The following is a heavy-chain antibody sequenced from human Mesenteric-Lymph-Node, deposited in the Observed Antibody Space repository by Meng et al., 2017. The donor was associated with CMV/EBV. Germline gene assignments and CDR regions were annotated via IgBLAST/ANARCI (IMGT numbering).Heavy chain of an antibody. D-gene: IGHD1-1*01. CDR2: INSNSGGT. CDR1: GYSFTGYY. CDR3: AREGQLLEPTGPSFDL. V-gene: IGHV1-2*02. J-gene: IGHJ6*02. Sequence: ASVKVSCKASGYSFTGYYIHWVRQAPGEGLEWMGWINSNSGGTNYAQKFQGRVTMTRDTSISTMYMELSRLRSDDTAVYFCAREGQLLEPTGPSFDLWGQGTTVTVSS.